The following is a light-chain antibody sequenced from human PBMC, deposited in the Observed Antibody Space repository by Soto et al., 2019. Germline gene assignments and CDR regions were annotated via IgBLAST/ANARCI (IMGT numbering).Light chain of an antibody. CDR1: QSISSW. CDR3: QQYNSSST. CDR2: KAS. Sequence: DIQMTQSPSTLSASVGDRVTITCRASQSISSWLAWYQQKPGKAPNLLIYKASNLESGVPSRFSGSGSGTEFTLTISSLQPDAFATHYCQQYNSSSTFGQGTKVEIK. J-gene: IGKJ1*01. V-gene: IGKV1-5*03.